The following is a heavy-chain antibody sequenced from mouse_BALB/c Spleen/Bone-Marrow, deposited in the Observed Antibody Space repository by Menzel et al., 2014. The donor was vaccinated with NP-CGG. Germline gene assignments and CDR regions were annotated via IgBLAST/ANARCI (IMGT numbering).Heavy chain of an antibody. CDR2: ISYSGST. J-gene: IGHJ1*01. V-gene: IGHV3-8*02. CDR3: ARRDYGKHFDV. D-gene: IGHD2-1*01. CDR1: GDSITSGY. Sequence: VQLQQSGPRLVKPSQTLSLTCSVTGDSITSGYWNWIRKFPGNKLEYMGHISYSGSTYYNPSLKSRISITRGTSTNXYYLQLNSVTTEDTATYYCARRDYGKHFDVWGAGTTVTVSS.